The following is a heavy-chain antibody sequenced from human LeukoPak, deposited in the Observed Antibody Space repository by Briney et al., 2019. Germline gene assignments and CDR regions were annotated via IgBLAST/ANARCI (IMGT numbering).Heavy chain of an antibody. Sequence: GGSLRLSCAVSGFTLSNYGMHWVRQAPGKGPEWVAFIRHDGSNTNHPDSVKGRFTISRDNSKNTLYLQMNSLRVEDTATYYCAKLKVFGSGSWDYWGQGSLVTVSS. V-gene: IGHV3-30*02. D-gene: IGHD3-10*01. CDR2: IRHDGSNT. CDR3: AKLKVFGSGSWDY. CDR1: GFTLSNYG. J-gene: IGHJ4*02.